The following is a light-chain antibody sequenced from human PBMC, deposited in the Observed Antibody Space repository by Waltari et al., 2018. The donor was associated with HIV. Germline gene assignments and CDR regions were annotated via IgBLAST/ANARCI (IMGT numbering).Light chain of an antibody. CDR1: QGISSY. J-gene: IGKJ2*01. Sequence: DIQLTQSPSFLYASVGERVTITCRASQGISSYLAWYQQKPGKAPKLLFYAASTLQSGVPSRFSGSGSGTEFTLTISSLQPEDFATYYCQQLNSYPRTFGQGTKLEIK. V-gene: IGKV1-9*01. CDR3: QQLNSYPRT. CDR2: AAS.